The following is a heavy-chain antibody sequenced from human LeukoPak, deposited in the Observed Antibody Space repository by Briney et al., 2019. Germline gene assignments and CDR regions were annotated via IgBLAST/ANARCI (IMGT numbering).Heavy chain of an antibody. V-gene: IGHV1-8*01. CDR1: GYTFTSYD. Sequence: ASVKVSCKASGYTFTSYDINWVRQAPGQGLEWMGWINPNSGGTNYAQKFQGRVTITRNTSISTAYMELSSLRSEDTAVYYCARGPQAYCSGGSCYSMSYYFDYWGQGTLVTVSS. CDR3: ARGPQAYCSGGSCYSMSYYFDY. D-gene: IGHD2-15*01. CDR2: INPNSGGT. J-gene: IGHJ4*02.